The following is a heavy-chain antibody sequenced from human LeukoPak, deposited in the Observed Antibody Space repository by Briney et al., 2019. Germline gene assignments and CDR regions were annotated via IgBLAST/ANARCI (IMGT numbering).Heavy chain of an antibody. D-gene: IGHD3-10*01. V-gene: IGHV3-23*01. J-gene: IGHJ3*02. CDR2: ISGSGGST. CDR3: AKVKGWFGELSDAFDI. CDR1: GFTFSSYA. Sequence: QPGGSLRLSCAASGFTFSSYAMSWVRQAPGKGLEWVSAISGSGGSTYYADSVKGRFTISRDNSKNTLYLQMNSLRAEDTAVYYCAKVKGWFGELSDAFDIWGQGTMVTVSS.